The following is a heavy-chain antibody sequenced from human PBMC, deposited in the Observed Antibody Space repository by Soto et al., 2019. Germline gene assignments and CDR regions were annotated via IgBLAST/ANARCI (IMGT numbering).Heavy chain of an antibody. CDR3: ARVSNSSSWYWFDP. D-gene: IGHD6-13*01. J-gene: IGHJ5*02. CDR2: INHSGST. CDR1: GGSFSGYY. Sequence: SQTLSLTCAVYGGSFSGYYWSWIRQPPGKGLEWIGEINHSGSTNYNPSLKSRVTISVDTSKNQFSLKLSSVTAADTAVYYCARVSNSSSWYWFDPWGQGTLVTVSS. V-gene: IGHV4-34*01.